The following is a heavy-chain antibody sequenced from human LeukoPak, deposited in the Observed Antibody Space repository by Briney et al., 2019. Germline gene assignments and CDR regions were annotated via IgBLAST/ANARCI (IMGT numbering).Heavy chain of an antibody. D-gene: IGHD3-22*01. Sequence: GGSLSLSCAASGFTFSSYGMHWVRQAPGKGLEWVAFIRYDGTNKFYADSVKGRFTISRDNSKNTLYLQMNSLRAEDTAVYYCARESESYDSSGSTFKYWGQGTLVTVSS. V-gene: IGHV3-30*02. J-gene: IGHJ4*02. CDR2: IRYDGTNK. CDR3: ARESESYDSSGSTFKY. CDR1: GFTFSSYG.